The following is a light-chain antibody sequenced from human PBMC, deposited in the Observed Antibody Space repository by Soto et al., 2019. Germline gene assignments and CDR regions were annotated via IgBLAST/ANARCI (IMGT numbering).Light chain of an antibody. Sequence: DIQMTQSPSSLSVSVGDRVTITCRASQTIDTYLNWYEQKPGKAPKLLIYAASTLQSGVPSRFSGGGSGTDFTLTISSLQPEDFGTYYCQQSDTSPVTFGGGTRVEIK. V-gene: IGKV1-39*01. CDR2: AAS. CDR1: QTIDTY. J-gene: IGKJ4*01. CDR3: QQSDTSPVT.